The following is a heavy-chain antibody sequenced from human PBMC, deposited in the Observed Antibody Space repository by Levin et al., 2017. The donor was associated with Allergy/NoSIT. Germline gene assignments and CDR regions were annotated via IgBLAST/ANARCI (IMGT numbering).Heavy chain of an antibody. CDR2: ISYDGSNK. D-gene: IGHD2-15*01. CDR1: GFTFSSYG. Sequence: GGSLRLSCAASGFTFSSYGMHWVRQAPGKGLEWVAVISYDGSNKYYADSVKGRFTISRDNSKNTLYLQMNSLRAEETAVYYCAKDRDCSGGSCYWDAFDIWGQGTMVTVSS. CDR3: AKDRDCSGGSCYWDAFDI. J-gene: IGHJ3*02. V-gene: IGHV3-30*18.